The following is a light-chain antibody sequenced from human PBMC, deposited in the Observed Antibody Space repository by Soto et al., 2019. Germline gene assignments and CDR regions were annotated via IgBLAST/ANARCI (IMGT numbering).Light chain of an antibody. CDR3: QQRSNCPWT. V-gene: IGKV3-11*01. CDR1: QSVSRN. J-gene: IGKJ1*01. Sequence: EIQLTHSPATLSVSPCERATLSFSASQSVSRNLAWYQQKPGQAPRLLIYGASTRATGIPARFSGSGSGTDFTLTISSLEPEDFAVYYCQQRSNCPWTFGQGTKVDIK. CDR2: GAS.